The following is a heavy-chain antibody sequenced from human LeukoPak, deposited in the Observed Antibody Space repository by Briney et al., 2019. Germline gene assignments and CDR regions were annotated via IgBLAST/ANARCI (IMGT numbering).Heavy chain of an antibody. CDR1: GFTLSNYA. D-gene: IGHD3-10*01. V-gene: IGHV3-23*01. CDR3: AKVMKGSERLTMVRGVIIKTAGLYYMDV. Sequence: GGSLRLSCAASGFTLSNYAMSWVRQAPEKGLEWVSSISASGGSTNYADSVKGRFTISRDNSKNTVYLQMNSLRAEDTAVYYCAKVMKGSERLTMVRGVIIKTAGLYYMDVWGKGTTVTVSS. J-gene: IGHJ6*03. CDR2: ISASGGST.